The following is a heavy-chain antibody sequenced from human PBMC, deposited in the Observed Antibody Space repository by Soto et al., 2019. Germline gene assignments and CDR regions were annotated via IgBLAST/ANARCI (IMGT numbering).Heavy chain of an antibody. Sequence: HPGGSLRLSCAASGFTFSSYWMSWVRQAPGKGLEWVANIKQDGSEKYYVDSVKGRFTISRDNAKNSLYLQMNSLRAEDTAVYYCARSPRVPPRVDAFDIWGQGTMVTVSS. D-gene: IGHD3-10*01. CDR2: IKQDGSEK. J-gene: IGHJ3*02. CDR1: GFTFSSYW. V-gene: IGHV3-7*01. CDR3: ARSPRVPPRVDAFDI.